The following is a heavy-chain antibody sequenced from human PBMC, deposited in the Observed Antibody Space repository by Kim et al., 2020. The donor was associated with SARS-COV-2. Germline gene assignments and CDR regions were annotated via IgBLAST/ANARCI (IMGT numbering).Heavy chain of an antibody. CDR1: GNTFSDFW. CDR3: ARRPLGPDGMVV. Sequence: GESLKISCKGPGNTFSDFWIVWVRQVPGEGLEWMVHIFPGYSDTRYRPSFQGQVILSVDMFITTPYFQWTSLKASDTATYYCARRPLGPDGMVVRGRWTT. V-gene: IGHV5-51*01. J-gene: IGHJ6*02. CDR2: IFPGYSDT.